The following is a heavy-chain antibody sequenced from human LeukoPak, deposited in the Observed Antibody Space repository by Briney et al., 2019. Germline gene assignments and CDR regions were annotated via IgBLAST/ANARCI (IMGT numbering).Heavy chain of an antibody. CDR2: ISGSGGST. D-gene: IGHD3-22*01. CDR1: GFTFSSYA. V-gene: IGHV3-23*01. Sequence: PGGSLRLSCAASGFTFSSYAMSWVRQAPGKGLEWVSAISGSGGSTYYADSVKGRFTISRDNSKNTLYLQMNSLRAEDTAVYYCAPLGAYYYDSSGYYRDAFDIWGQGTMVTVSS. J-gene: IGHJ3*02. CDR3: APLGAYYYDSSGYYRDAFDI.